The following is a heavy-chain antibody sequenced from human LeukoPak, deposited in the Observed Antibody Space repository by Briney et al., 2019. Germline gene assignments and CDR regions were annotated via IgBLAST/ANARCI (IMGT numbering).Heavy chain of an antibody. J-gene: IGHJ4*02. V-gene: IGHV6-1*01. Sequence: SQTLSLTFAISGDSVSSNSSAWNWIRQPPSRGLEWLGRTYYRSNLYNYYSVSVKIRITINPDTSKNQFSLQLNSVTPEDTAVYYCARDRGYSYGYPYYFDYWGQGTMVTVSS. CDR1: GDSVSSNSSA. CDR3: ARDRGYSYGYPYYFDY. D-gene: IGHD5-18*01. CDR2: TYYRSNLYN.